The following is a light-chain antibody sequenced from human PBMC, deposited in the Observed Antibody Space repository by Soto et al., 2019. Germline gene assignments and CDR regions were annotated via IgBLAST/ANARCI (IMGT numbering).Light chain of an antibody. Sequence: DIQMTQSPSSLSASVGDRVTITCRASQSISCYLNWYQQKPGKAPQLLIYAASSLQSGGPSTFSGSGSRTDCTLTISSRQPEDFATYYRQQRYRTPPETFGQGTKVEIK. J-gene: IGKJ1*01. CDR2: AAS. CDR3: QQRYRTPPET. V-gene: IGKV1-39*01. CDR1: QSISCY.